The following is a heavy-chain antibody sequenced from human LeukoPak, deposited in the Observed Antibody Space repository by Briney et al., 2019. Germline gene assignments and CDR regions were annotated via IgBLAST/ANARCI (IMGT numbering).Heavy chain of an antibody. J-gene: IGHJ5*02. V-gene: IGHV3-21*01. Sequence: GWSLRLSRAASGFTFSSYSMNWVRQAPGKGLEWVSCISSSRSYIYYAHSVKGRFTISRDNAKNSLYPQMNSLRAEDTAVYYCARDLRNRSPAWGQGTLVTVSS. CDR2: ISSSRSYI. CDR1: GFTFSSYS. CDR3: ARDLRNRSPA. D-gene: IGHD2/OR15-2a*01.